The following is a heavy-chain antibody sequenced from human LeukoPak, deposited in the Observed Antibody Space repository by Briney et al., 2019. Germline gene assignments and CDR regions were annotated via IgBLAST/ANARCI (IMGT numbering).Heavy chain of an antibody. J-gene: IGHJ3*02. V-gene: IGHV4-59*01. CDR2: IYYSGST. CDR3: ARALYYYDSSGYNWEAFDI. Sequence: SSETLSLTCTVSGGSISSYYWSWIRQPPGKGLEWIGYIYYSGSTNYNPSLKSRVTISVDTSKNQFSLKLSSVTAADTAVYYCARALYYYDSSGYNWEAFDIWGQGTMVTVPS. CDR1: GGSISSYY. D-gene: IGHD3-22*01.